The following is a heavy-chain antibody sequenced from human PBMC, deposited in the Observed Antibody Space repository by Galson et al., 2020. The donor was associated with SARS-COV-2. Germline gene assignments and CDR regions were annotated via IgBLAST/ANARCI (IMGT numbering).Heavy chain of an antibody. CDR2: IYYSGST. CDR1: GGSISSSSYY. Sequence: SETLSLTCTVSGGSISSSSYYWGWIRQPPGKGLEWIGSIYYSGSTYYNSSLKSRVTISVDTSKNQFSLKLSSVTAADTALYYCARHYAHLTGETPFDYWGQGTLVTVSS. V-gene: IGHV4-39*01. D-gene: IGHD3-16*01. CDR3: ARHYAHLTGETPFDY. J-gene: IGHJ4*02.